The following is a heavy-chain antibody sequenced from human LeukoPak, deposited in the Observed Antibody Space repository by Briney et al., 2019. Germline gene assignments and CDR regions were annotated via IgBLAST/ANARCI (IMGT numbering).Heavy chain of an antibody. V-gene: IGHV6-1*01. Sequence: SQTLSLTCAISGDSVSSNSAAWNWIRQSPSRGLEWLGRTYYRSKWYNDYAVSVKSRMTINPDTSKNQFSLQLNSVTPEDTAVYYCAREDSGDDFWSGYPYYFDYWGQGTLVTVSS. J-gene: IGHJ4*02. D-gene: IGHD3-3*01. CDR3: AREDSGDDFWSGYPYYFDY. CDR2: TYYRSKWYN. CDR1: GDSVSSNSAA.